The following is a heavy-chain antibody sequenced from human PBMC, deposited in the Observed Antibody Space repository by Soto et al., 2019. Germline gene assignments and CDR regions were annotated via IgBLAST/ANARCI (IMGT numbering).Heavy chain of an antibody. D-gene: IGHD6-19*01. CDR2: ISYDGSQE. CDR3: AKDLYNSGCYNYFDP. V-gene: IGHV3-30*18. J-gene: IGHJ5*02. CDR1: GFSLSNCG. Sequence: QVQLVESGGGVVQPGRSLILSCAASGFSLSNCGMHWVRQAPGKGLEWVAMISYDGSQEHFIDSVKGRFTISRDNSKNTLYLQMNSLRPEDTAVYYCAKDLYNSGCYNYFDPWGQGTLVTVSS.